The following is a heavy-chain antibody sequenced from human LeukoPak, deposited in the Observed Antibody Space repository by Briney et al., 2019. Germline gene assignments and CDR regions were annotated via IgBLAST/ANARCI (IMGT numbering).Heavy chain of an antibody. D-gene: IGHD6-13*01. J-gene: IGHJ4*02. CDR2: ISSAGTT. CDR1: GFTVSSSY. Sequence: EGSLRLSCAASGFTVSSSYMSWVRHAPGKGLEWVSIISSAGTTYYADSVKGRFTISRDNSKNTVYLQVNSLRDEDTAVYYCARDLEAANTYYFDYWGQGIMVTVSS. CDR3: ARDLEAANTYYFDY. V-gene: IGHV3-66*01.